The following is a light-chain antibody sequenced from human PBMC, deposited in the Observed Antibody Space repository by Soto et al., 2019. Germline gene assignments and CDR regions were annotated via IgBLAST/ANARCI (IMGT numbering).Light chain of an antibody. CDR2: DAS. V-gene: IGKV3-20*01. Sequence: EIVLTQSPGTLSLSPGERATLSCRASQSVANNYLVWFQQKPGQAHRLLIDDASSRATGIPDRFSGSGSGTDLTITIDRLEPAGFAVYYFKQCSTSPLTFGGGTKVQIK. CDR3: KQCSTSPLT. CDR1: QSVANNY. J-gene: IGKJ4*01.